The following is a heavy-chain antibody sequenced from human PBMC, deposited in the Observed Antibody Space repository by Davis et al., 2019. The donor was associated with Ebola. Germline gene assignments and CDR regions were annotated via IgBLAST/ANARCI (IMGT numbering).Heavy chain of an antibody. Sequence: MPSETLSLTCAVYGGSFSGYYWSWIRQPPGKGLEWIGDINDGGSTNYNPPLKSRVTLSVDTSKNQFSLELNFVTAADTAVYYCARDRAYSYGPPPYYYGMDVWGQGTTVTVSS. CDR3: ARDRAYSYGPPPYYYGMDV. J-gene: IGHJ6*02. CDR2: INDGGST. CDR1: GGSFSGYY. V-gene: IGHV4-34*01. D-gene: IGHD5-18*01.